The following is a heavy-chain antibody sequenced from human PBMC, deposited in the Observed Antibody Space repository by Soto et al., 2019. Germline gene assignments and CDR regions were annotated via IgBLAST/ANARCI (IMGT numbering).Heavy chain of an antibody. CDR3: ARAPLDSSPDLNYYFDY. V-gene: IGHV1-69*12. D-gene: IGHD3-22*01. CDR1: GGTFSSYA. Sequence: QVQLVQSGAEVKKPGSSVKVSCKASGGTFSSYAISWVRQAPGQGLEWMGGIIPIFGTANYAQKFQGRVTITADESTSTAYMELSSLRSEDTAVYYCARAPLDSSPDLNYYFDYWGQGTLVTVSS. J-gene: IGHJ4*02. CDR2: IIPIFGTA.